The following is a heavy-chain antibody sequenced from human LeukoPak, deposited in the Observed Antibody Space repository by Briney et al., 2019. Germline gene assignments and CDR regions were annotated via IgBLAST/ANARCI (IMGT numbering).Heavy chain of an antibody. CDR3: ARGNWELPDAFDI. J-gene: IGHJ3*02. D-gene: IGHD1-26*01. CDR1: GGSISSGSYY. CDR2: IYTSGST. Sequence: SQTLSLTCTVSGGSISSGSYYWSWLRQPAGKGLEWIGRIYTSGSTNYNPSLKSRVTISEDTSKNRFSLELSSVTAADTAVYYCARGNWELPDAFDIWAKGQWSPSLQ. V-gene: IGHV4-61*02.